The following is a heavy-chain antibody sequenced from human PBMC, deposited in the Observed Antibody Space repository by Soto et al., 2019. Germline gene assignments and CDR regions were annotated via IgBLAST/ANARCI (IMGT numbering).Heavy chain of an antibody. CDR1: GGTFSSYS. Sequence: QVQLGQSGAEVKKPGSSVKVSCKASGGTFSSYSINWVRQAPGQGLEWMGDIIPIFGTANYAQKFQGIVTITADESTRTAYMELSSLRSEDTAVYYCARDGGRHSGGIDYWGQGAVVTVSS. CDR2: IIPIFGTA. D-gene: IGHD1-26*01. CDR3: ARDGGRHSGGIDY. J-gene: IGHJ4*02. V-gene: IGHV1-69*01.